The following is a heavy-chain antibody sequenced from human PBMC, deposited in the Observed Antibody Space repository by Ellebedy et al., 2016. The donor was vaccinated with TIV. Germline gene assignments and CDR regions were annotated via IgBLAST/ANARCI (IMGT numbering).Heavy chain of an antibody. D-gene: IGHD3-10*01. CDR1: GFTFSSYS. CDR2: ISSSSSYI. Sequence: GGSLRLXXAASGFTFSSYSMNWVRQAPGKGLEWVSSISSSSSYIYYADSVKGRFTISRDNAKNSLYLQMNSLRAEDTAVYYCARDSHYYGSGSYDPWGQGTLVTVSS. J-gene: IGHJ5*02. V-gene: IGHV3-21*04. CDR3: ARDSHYYGSGSYDP.